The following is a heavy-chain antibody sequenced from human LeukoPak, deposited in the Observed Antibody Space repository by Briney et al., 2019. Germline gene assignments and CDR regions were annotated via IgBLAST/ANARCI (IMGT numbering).Heavy chain of an antibody. CDR1: GFMFRTYA. CDR3: AGGIAMVRGGDV. J-gene: IGHJ6*04. D-gene: IGHD3-10*01. CDR2: ISGEGGST. Sequence: GGSLRLSCAASGFMFRTYAMSWVRQAPGKGLEWVSGISGEGGSTYYADSVKGRFTISRDNAKNSLYLQMNSLRVEGTAVYYCAGGIAMVRGGDVWGKGTTVTVSS. V-gene: IGHV3-23*01.